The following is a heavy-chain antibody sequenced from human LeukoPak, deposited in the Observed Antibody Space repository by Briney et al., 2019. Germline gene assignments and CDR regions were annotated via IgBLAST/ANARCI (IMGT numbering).Heavy chain of an antibody. CDR3: ARDFGYSSSWPYNWFDP. CDR1: GYTFTSYG. Sequence: ASVKVSCKASGYTFTSYGISWVRQAPGQGLEWMGWISAYNGNTNYAQKLQGRVTMTRDTSISTAYMELSRLRSDDTAVYYCARDFGYSSSWPYNWFDPWGQGTLVTVSS. V-gene: IGHV1-18*01. J-gene: IGHJ5*02. CDR2: ISAYNGNT. D-gene: IGHD6-13*01.